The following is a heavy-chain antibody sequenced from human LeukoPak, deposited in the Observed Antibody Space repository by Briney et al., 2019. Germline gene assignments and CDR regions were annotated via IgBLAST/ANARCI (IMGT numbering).Heavy chain of an antibody. Sequence: PGGSLRLSCAASGFTFDDYGMSWVRQAPGEGLEWVSGINWNGGSTVYADSVKGRFTISRDNAKNSLYLQMNSLRAEDTALYYCARDKTVNSYYYDSSGYPWGQGTLVTVSS. CDR1: GFTFDDYG. CDR2: INWNGGST. CDR3: ARDKTVNSYYYDSSGYP. D-gene: IGHD3-22*01. V-gene: IGHV3-20*04. J-gene: IGHJ5*02.